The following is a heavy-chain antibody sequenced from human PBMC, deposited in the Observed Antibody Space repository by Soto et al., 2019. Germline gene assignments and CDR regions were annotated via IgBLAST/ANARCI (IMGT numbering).Heavy chain of an antibody. D-gene: IGHD2-15*01. Sequence: EVQLLESGGGLVQPGESLRLSCAASGFTFSSYAMTWVRQAPGKGLEWVSSISGSGDYTYFADSVKGRFTISRDNSKDTMYLQMSSLRVEDTAIYYCAKDSRSHPLAGFDPWGQGTLVTFSS. J-gene: IGHJ5*02. CDR1: GFTFSSYA. CDR3: AKDSRSHPLAGFDP. V-gene: IGHV3-23*01. CDR2: ISGSGDYT.